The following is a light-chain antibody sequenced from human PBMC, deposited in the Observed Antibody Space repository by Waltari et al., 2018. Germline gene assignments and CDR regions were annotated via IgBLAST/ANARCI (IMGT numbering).Light chain of an antibody. CDR3: QSADSSGDYVV. V-gene: IGLV3-25*03. J-gene: IGLJ2*01. Sequence: SYELTQPPSVSVSPGQTARITCSGDALPKQYTYWYQQKPGQAPILVMFNDSERPSEIPERFSGSSSGTTVTLTISGVQAEDEADYYCQSADSSGDYVVFGGGTKLTVL. CDR1: ALPKQY. CDR2: NDS.